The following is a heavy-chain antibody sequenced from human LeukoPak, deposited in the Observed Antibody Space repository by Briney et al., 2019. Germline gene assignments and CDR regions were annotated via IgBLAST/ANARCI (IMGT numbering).Heavy chain of an antibody. V-gene: IGHV3-33*01. CDR2: IWYDGSKK. CDR1: GFSFSNYG. J-gene: IGHJ4*02. Sequence: PGTSLRLSCTASGFSFSNYGMHWVRQTPGKGLEWAAVIWYDGSKKYYAESVKGRFTISRDNSKNTLYLQMNSLRVEDTAVYFCTRRDGDNDRGFDFWGQGTLVTVSS. D-gene: IGHD4-23*01. CDR3: TRRDGDNDRGFDF.